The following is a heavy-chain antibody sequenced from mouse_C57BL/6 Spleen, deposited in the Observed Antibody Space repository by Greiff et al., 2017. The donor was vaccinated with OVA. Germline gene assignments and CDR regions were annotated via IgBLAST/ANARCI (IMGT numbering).Heavy chain of an antibody. CDR3: ARRALPVFDV. D-gene: IGHD3-3*01. CDR1: GYTFTDYY. CDR2: INPNNGGT. Sequence: EVQLQQSGPELVKPGASVKISCKASGYTFTDYYMNWVKQSHGKSLEWIGDINPNNGGTSYNQKFKGKATLTVDKSSSTAYMELRSLTSEDSAVYYCARRALPVFDVWGTGTTVTVSS. V-gene: IGHV1-26*01. J-gene: IGHJ1*03.